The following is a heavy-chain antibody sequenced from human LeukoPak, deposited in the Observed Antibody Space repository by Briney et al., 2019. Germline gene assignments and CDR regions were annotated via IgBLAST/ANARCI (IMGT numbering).Heavy chain of an antibody. J-gene: IGHJ4*02. CDR2: ISGSGGST. CDR3: AKGKYGDYGGYYFDY. V-gene: IGHV3-23*01. Sequence: PGGSLRLSCAASGFTFDDYAMHWVRQAPGKGLEWVSAISGSGGSTYYADSMKGRFTISRDNSKNTLYLQMNSLRAEDTAVYYCAKGKYGDYGGYYFDYWGQGTLVTVSS. CDR1: GFTFDDYA. D-gene: IGHD4-17*01.